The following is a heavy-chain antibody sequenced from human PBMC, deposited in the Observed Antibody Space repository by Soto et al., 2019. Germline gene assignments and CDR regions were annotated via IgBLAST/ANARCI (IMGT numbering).Heavy chain of an antibody. Sequence: QVQLQESGPGLVKPSETLSLTCTVSGGSMSGYYWSWIRQAAGKGLEWIGRVYTSETTYYNPSLKSRATMSLDTSKNQFSLTLYSLTAADTAVYYCAGNIAAAGRRYYGMDVWGQGTTVTVSS. CDR2: VYTSETT. J-gene: IGHJ6*02. CDR1: GGSMSGYY. D-gene: IGHD6-13*01. CDR3: AGNIAAAGRRYYGMDV. V-gene: IGHV4-4*07.